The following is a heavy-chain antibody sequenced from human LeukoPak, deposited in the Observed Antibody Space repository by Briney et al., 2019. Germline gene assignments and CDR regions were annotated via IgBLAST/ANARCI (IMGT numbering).Heavy chain of an antibody. D-gene: IGHD1-1*01. CDR1: GYSFTNYN. Sequence: ASVKVSCKGSGYSFTNYNMHWGRHSPGQGGVWMGMINTSGGSTTYAQKFQGKVTITRDMSTSTVYMELSSLTSEDTAVYYCAKTRGYYFDYWGQGTLVTVSS. V-gene: IGHV1-46*01. CDR3: AKTRGYYFDY. J-gene: IGHJ4*02. CDR2: INTSGGST.